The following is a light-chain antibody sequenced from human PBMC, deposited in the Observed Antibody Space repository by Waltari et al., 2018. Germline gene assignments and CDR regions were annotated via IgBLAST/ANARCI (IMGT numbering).Light chain of an antibody. Sequence: QSALTQPASVSGSPGQSITLPCTGTNSDVGSYNLVSWYQQPPGKAPKLIIYEGYKRPSGVSNRSSGSKSGNTASLTISGLQAEDEADYYCCSYAGSSIFDVFGSGTTVTVL. V-gene: IGLV2-23*03. CDR1: NSDVGSYNL. CDR3: CSYAGSSIFDV. CDR2: EGY. J-gene: IGLJ1*01.